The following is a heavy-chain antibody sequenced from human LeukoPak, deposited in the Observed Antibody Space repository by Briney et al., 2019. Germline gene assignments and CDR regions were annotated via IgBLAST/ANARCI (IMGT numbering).Heavy chain of an antibody. J-gene: IGHJ4*02. D-gene: IGHD3-16*01. CDR3: ARDLGRGVFDY. CDR1: GFTVSSNY. Sequence: GGSLRLSCAASGFTVSSNYINWVRQAPGKGLEWVSVIHSSGRTYYADSVKGRFIISRDNSKNTLYLQMNSLRAEDTAVYYCARDLGRGVFDYWGQGTLVTVSS. CDR2: IHSSGRT. V-gene: IGHV3-66*01.